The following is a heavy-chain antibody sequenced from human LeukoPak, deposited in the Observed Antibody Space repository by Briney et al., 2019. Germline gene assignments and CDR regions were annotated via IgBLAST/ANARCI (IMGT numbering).Heavy chain of an antibody. V-gene: IGHV3-30*18. CDR1: GFTFSSYG. CDR3: AKVERYCTNGVCYKTYYYYGRDV. Sequence: GGSLRLSCAASGFTFSSYGMHWVRQAPGKGLEWVAVISYDGSNKYYADSVKGRFTISRDNSKNTLYLQMNSLRAEDTAVYYCAKVERYCTNGVCYKTYYYYGRDVWGKGPTVTVSS. J-gene: IGHJ6*04. D-gene: IGHD2-8*01. CDR2: ISYDGSNK.